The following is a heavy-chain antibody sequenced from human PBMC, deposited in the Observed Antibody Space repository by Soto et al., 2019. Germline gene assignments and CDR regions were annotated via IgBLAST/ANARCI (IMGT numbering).Heavy chain of an antibody. D-gene: IGHD3-3*01. Sequence: ASVKVSRKGSGYNFIGQYIHWWRQAPGQGLAWMGIINPSGGSTAYAQKFQGRVIMTSDTSTSTVYVEVSSLTYEDTAMYYCARLIGAHNTLPFWLGYFGYWGQGTPVTVSS. CDR3: ARLIGAHNTLPFWLGYFGY. V-gene: IGHV1-46*01. CDR2: INPSGGST. CDR1: GYNFIGQY. J-gene: IGHJ4*02.